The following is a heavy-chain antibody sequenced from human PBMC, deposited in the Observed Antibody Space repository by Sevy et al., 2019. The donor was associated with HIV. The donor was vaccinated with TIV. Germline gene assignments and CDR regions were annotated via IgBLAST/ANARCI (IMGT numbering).Heavy chain of an antibody. CDR3: AGGVGIAAAGTYYFDY. CDR1: GFTFSTYS. CDR2: ITTGGGTI. D-gene: IGHD6-13*01. J-gene: IGHJ4*02. V-gene: IGHV3-48*02. Sequence: GGSLRLSCVASGFTFSTYSMNWVRQAPGKGLEWISYITTGGGTIYYADSVKGRFTISRDNAKNSLYLQMNSLRDEDTAVYYCAGGVGIAAAGTYYFDYWGQGTLVTVSS.